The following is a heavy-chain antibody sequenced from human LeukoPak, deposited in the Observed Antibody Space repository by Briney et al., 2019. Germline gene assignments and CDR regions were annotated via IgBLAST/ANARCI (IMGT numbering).Heavy chain of an antibody. CDR1: GFTFSSYG. CDR2: ISGSGGST. D-gene: IGHD1-26*01. CDR3: AKDRSIGTYCTFDH. Sequence: PGGSLRLSCAASGFTFSSYGMSWVRQAPGKGLEWVSAISGSGGSTYYADSVKGRFTVSRDNSKNSLYLQMSSLTAADTAVYYCAKDRSIGTYCTFDHWGQGTLVTVSS. J-gene: IGHJ4*02. V-gene: IGHV3-23*01.